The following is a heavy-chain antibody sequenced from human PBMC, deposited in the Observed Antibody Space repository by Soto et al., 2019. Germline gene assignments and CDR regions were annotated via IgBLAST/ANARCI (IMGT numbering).Heavy chain of an antibody. CDR2: IYHSGST. D-gene: IGHD5-18*01. V-gene: IGHV4-4*02. CDR3: ARVNTAMANWFDP. CDR1: GGSISSSNW. Sequence: SETLSLTCAVSGGSISSSNWWSWVRQPPGKGLEWIGEIYHSGSTNYNPSLKSRVTISVDKSKNQFSLKLSSVTAADTAVYYCARVNTAMANWFDPWGQGTLITVSS. J-gene: IGHJ5*02.